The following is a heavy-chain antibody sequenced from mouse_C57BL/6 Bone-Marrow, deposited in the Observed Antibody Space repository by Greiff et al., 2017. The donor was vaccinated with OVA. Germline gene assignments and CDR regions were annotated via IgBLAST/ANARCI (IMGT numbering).Heavy chain of an antibody. CDR1: GYTFTDYN. D-gene: IGHD1-1*01. CDR2: INPNNGGT. CDR3: ARSGLLVYFDY. V-gene: IGHV1-22*01. Sequence: EVQLQQPGPELVKPGASVKMSCKASGYTFTDYNMHWVKQSHGKSLEWIGYINPNNGGTSYNQKFKGKATLTVNKSSSTAYMELRSLTSEDSAVYYCARSGLLVYFDYWGQGTTLTVSS. J-gene: IGHJ2*01.